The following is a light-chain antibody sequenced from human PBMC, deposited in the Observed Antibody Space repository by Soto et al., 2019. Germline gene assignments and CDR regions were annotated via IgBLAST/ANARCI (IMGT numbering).Light chain of an antibody. CDR1: QTVPSNY. V-gene: IGKV3-20*01. CDR3: HHYGYGRDS. J-gene: IGKJ5*01. Sequence: EIVLTQSPGIISLSPGERATLSCRASQTVPSNYLAWYQQNPGQAPRLLIFGASNRATGIPDRFSGSGSGTDFSLTISRLEPEDFAVYYCHHYGYGRDSLGPGTRLEIK. CDR2: GAS.